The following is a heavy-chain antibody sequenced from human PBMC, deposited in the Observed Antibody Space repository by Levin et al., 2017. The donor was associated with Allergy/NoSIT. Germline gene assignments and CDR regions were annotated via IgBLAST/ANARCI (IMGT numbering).Heavy chain of an antibody. Sequence: GGSLRLSCAASGFTFSSYAMHWVRQAPGKGLEWVAVISYDGSNKYYADSVKGRFTISRDNSKNTLYLQMNSLRAEDTAVYYCARGASWIQLWTYFDYWGQGTLVTVSS. CDR2: ISYDGSNK. D-gene: IGHD5-18*01. J-gene: IGHJ4*02. CDR1: GFTFSSYA. V-gene: IGHV3-30*04. CDR3: ARGASWIQLWTYFDY.